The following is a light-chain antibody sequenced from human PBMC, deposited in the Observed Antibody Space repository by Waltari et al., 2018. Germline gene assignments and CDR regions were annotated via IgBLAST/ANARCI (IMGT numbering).Light chain of an antibody. V-gene: IGLV3-19*01. CDR3: ASRDSSGNHAV. CDR1: SLGTYY. CDR2: GKS. Sequence: SSELTQDPAVSVALGQAVRITCQGDSLGTYYARWYQQKPGQAPVLVIYGKSNRPSGLPDRFSGSSSGNTASLTISGAQAEDEADYYCASRDSSGNHAVFGGGTKLTVL. J-gene: IGLJ2*01.